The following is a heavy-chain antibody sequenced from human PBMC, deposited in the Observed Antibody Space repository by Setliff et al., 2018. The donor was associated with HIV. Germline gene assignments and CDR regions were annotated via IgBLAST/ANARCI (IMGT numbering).Heavy chain of an antibody. CDR3: ARDKDEDYGSTSFDY. CDR1: GYTFTNYY. V-gene: IGHV1-46*01. Sequence: ASVKVSCKASGYTFTNYYMHWVRQAPGQGLEWMGIMHPGGGSTTYALNFQDRLTMTRDTSTSTVYMELSSLKSDDTAVYYCARDKDEDYGSTSFDYWGQGILVTVSS. CDR2: MHPGGGST. J-gene: IGHJ4*02. D-gene: IGHD4-17*01.